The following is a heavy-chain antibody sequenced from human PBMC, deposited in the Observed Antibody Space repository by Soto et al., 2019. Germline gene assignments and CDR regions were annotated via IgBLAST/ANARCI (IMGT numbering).Heavy chain of an antibody. CDR1: GFTFSSYG. V-gene: IGHV3-30*18. Sequence: GGSLRLSFAASGFTFSSYGMHWVRQAPGKGLAWVSVISYDGSNKYYAASVNVRFTISIDNSKNTLYLQMNSLRAEETAVYYCAKDRAPGSGYYYGMXVWGQGITVIV. D-gene: IGHD1-26*01. CDR2: ISYDGSNK. J-gene: IGHJ6*02. CDR3: AKDRAPGSGYYYGMXV.